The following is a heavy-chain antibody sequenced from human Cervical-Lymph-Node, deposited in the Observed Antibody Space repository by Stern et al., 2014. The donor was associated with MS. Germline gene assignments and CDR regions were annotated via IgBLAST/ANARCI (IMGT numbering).Heavy chain of an antibody. V-gene: IGHV4-30-2*01. CDR3: ASGVRGYYASGEDYYGLEV. Sequence: QLQLQESGSGLVKPSQTLSLTCAVSGGSISSGGYSWSWIRPPPGKGLEGIGYIYPSGSTHYNPSLKSRVTISVDSSKNQFSLKLISVTAADTAVYYCASGVRGYYASGEDYYGLEVWGQGTTVTVSS. J-gene: IGHJ6*02. CDR1: GGSISSGGYS. CDR2: IYPSGST. D-gene: IGHD3-10*01.